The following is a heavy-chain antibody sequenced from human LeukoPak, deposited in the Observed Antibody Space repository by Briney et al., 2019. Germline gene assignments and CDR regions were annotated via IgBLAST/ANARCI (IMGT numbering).Heavy chain of an antibody. Sequence: GGSLRLSCAASGFTFSSYSMNWVRQAPGKGLEWVSSISSSSSYIYYADSVKGRFTISRDNSKNTLYLQMNSLRAEDTAVYYCAKDWRYRLSGSPEYWGQGTLVTVSS. CDR3: AKDWRYRLSGSPEY. D-gene: IGHD1-26*01. CDR2: ISSSSSYI. CDR1: GFTFSSYS. J-gene: IGHJ4*02. V-gene: IGHV3-21*01.